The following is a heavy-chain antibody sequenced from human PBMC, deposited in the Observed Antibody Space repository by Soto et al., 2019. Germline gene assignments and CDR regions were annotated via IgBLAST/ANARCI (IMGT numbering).Heavy chain of an antibody. V-gene: IGHV2-5*02. CDR1: GFSVSASGEG. D-gene: IGHD3-9*01. CDR3: THSMWGAKCGGGTCYYFGY. J-gene: IGHJ4*02. CDR2: VICDDDK. Sequence: QITLKEPGPTLVRPTQTLTLTCTCTGFSVSASGEGMGWIRQPPGKSLEWLALVICDDDKRYSPSSQNRPPKTKDTSKNQVVFTISNSVSGDTATYSCTHSMWGAKCGGGTCYYFGYWGQGSLVTV.